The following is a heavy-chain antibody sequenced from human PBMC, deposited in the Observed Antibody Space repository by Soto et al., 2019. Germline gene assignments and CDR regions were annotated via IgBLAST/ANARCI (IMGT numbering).Heavy chain of an antibody. CDR1: GGSISSGGYY. J-gene: IGHJ4*02. CDR3: ARSHRRYAIPDY. CDR2: IYYSGST. V-gene: IGHV4-31*03. Sequence: QVQLQESGPGLVKPSQTLSLTCTVSGGSISSGGYYWSWIRQHPGKGLEWIGYIYYSGSTYYNPSPKRRVTISVDTSKNQFALKLSSVTAAVTAVYYGARSHRRYAIPDYWGRETLVTVSS. D-gene: IGHD2-8*01.